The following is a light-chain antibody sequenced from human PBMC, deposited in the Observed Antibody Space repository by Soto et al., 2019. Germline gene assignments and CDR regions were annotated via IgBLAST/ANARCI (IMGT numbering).Light chain of an antibody. J-gene: IGLJ2*01. V-gene: IGLV1-47*01. Sequence: QSVLTQPPSASGTPGQRVTISCSGSSSNIGSNYVYWYQQVPGTAPRLLMYRASQRPSGVPDRFSGSKSGTSASLAISGLRSEDEADYYCAAWDDTLKGLVLGGGTQLTVL. CDR2: RAS. CDR3: AAWDDTLKGLV. CDR1: SSNIGSNY.